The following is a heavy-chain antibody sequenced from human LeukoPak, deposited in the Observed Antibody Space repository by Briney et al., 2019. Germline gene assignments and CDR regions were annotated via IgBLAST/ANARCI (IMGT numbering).Heavy chain of an antibody. J-gene: IGHJ4*02. V-gene: IGHV3-23*01. D-gene: IGHD3-3*01. Sequence: GGSLRLSCAASGFTFSSYAMSWVRQAPGKGLEWVSAISGSGGSTYYADSVKGRFTISRDNSENTLYLQMNSLRAEDTAVYYCAKGSRDFWSGYHIRYYFDYWGQGTLVTVSS. CDR2: ISGSGGST. CDR3: AKGSRDFWSGYHIRYYFDY. CDR1: GFTFSSYA.